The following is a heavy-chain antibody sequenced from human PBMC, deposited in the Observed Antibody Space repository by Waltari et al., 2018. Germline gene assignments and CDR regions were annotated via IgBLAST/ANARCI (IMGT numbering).Heavy chain of an antibody. J-gene: IGHJ6*02. Sequence: QVQLQQWGAGLLKPSETLSLTCAVYGGSFSGYYWSWIRQPPGKGLAWIGEINHSGSTNYNPSLKSRVTISVDTSKNQFSLKLSSVTAADTAVYYCARGTPGRFLEWLSIHYYYYGMDVWGQGTTVTVSS. CDR2: INHSGST. CDR1: GGSFSGYY. CDR3: ARGTPGRFLEWLSIHYYYYGMDV. D-gene: IGHD3-3*01. V-gene: IGHV4-34*01.